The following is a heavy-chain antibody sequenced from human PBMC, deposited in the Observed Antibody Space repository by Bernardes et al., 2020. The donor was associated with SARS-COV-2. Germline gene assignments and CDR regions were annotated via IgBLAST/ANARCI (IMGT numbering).Heavy chain of an antibody. Sequence: ASVKVSCKASGYTFTSYDINWVRQATGQGLEGMGWMNPNSGNTGYAQKFQGRVTMTRNTSISTAYMELSSLRSEDTAVYYCARWVRYDILTGANLYYGMDVWGQGTKVTVSS. J-gene: IGHJ6*02. CDR3: ARWVRYDILTGANLYYGMDV. CDR1: GYTFTSYD. V-gene: IGHV1-8*01. CDR2: MNPNSGNT. D-gene: IGHD3-9*01.